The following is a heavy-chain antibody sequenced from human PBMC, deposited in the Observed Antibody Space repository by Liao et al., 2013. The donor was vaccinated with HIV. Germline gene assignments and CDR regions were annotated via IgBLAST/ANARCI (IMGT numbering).Heavy chain of an antibody. CDR1: GGSFSSYY. V-gene: IGHV4-59*10. J-gene: IGHJ4*02. D-gene: IGHD3-10*01. CDR3: ARGIVWFGEPTFDS. CDR2: IYTSGST. Sequence: QVQLQQWGAGLLKPSETLSLTCAVYGGSFSSYYWSWIRQPAGKGLEWIGRIYTSGSTNYNPSLKSRVTMSVDTSKNQFSLKLSSVTAADTAVYFCARGIVWFGEPTFDSWGQGILVTVSS.